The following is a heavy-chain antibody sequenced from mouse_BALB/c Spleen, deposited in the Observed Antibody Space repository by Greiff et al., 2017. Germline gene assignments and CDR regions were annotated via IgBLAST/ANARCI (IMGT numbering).Heavy chain of an antibody. J-gene: IGHJ3*01. CDR1: GFTFSDYY. D-gene: IGHD2-1*01. Sequence: EVKLVESGGGLVKPGGSLKLSCAASGFTFSDYYMYWVRQTPEKRLEWVATISDGGSYTYYPDSVKGRFTISRDNAKNNLYLQMSSLKSEDTAMYYCARAPYGNYGAWFAYWGQGTLVTVSA. V-gene: IGHV5-4*02. CDR2: ISDGGSYT. CDR3: ARAPYGNYGAWFAY.